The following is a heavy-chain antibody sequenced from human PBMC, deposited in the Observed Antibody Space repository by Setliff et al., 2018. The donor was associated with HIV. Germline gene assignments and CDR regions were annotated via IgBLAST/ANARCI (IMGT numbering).Heavy chain of an antibody. Sequence: SVKVSCKASGGALSTYAINWVRQAPGQGLEWVGGIIPVFGTANYAQKLEGRVTITADESTSTAYMQLSGLTYEDTAVYYCARGRLLWSGSYYYYYMDVWGKGTTVTVSS. J-gene: IGHJ6*03. CDR3: ARGRLLWSGSYYYYYMDV. D-gene: IGHD3-10*01. V-gene: IGHV1-69*13. CDR1: GGALSTYA. CDR2: IIPVFGTA.